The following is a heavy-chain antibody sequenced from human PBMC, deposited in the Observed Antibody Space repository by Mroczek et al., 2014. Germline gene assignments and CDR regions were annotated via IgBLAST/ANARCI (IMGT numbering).Heavy chain of an antibody. CDR3: VRDSEDAFDI. Sequence: VQLVETGGGVVQPGRSLRLSCAASGFTFSSYGMHWVRQAPGKGLEWVAVISYDGSNKYYADSVKGRFTISRDNSKNTLYLQMNSLRAEGTAVYYCVRDSEDAFDIWGQGTMVTVSS. D-gene: IGHD6-25*01. CDR2: ISYDGSNK. CDR1: GFTFSSYG. J-gene: IGHJ3*02. V-gene: IGHV3-30*03.